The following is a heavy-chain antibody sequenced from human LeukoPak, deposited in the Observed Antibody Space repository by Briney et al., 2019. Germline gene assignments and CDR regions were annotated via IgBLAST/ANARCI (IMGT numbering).Heavy chain of an antibody. Sequence: PGGSLRLSCAASGFTFSTYALHWVRQAPGKGLEWVSAISPTGDGAYYADSVKGRFTISRDNSKTTLYVQMSSLRPEDTAVYYCVKSPSDGLDVWGQGATVTVSS. J-gene: IGHJ6*02. CDR3: VKSPSDGLDV. CDR2: ISPTGDGA. CDR1: GFTFSTYA. V-gene: IGHV3-23*01.